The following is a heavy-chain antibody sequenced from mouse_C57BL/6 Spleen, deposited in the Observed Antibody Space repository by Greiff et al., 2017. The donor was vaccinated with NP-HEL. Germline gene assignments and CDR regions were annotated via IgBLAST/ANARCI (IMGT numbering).Heavy chain of an antibody. D-gene: IGHD1-1*01. CDR3: ARDTTEAMDY. CDR2: IYPGSGNT. CDR1: GYRFTSYY. Sequence: QVQLKQSGPELVKPGASVKISCKASGYRFTSYYIHWVKQRPGQGLEWIGWIYPGSGNTKYNEKFKGKATLTADTSSSTAYMQLSSLTSEDSAVYYCARDTTEAMDYWGQGTSVTVSS. J-gene: IGHJ4*01. V-gene: IGHV1-66*01.